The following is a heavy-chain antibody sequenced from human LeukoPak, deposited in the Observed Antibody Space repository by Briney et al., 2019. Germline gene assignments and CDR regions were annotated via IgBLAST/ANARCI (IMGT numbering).Heavy chain of an antibody. D-gene: IGHD3-16*02. V-gene: IGHV4-59*01. J-gene: IGHJ4*02. Sequence: PSQTLSLTCAVYGGSFSGYYWSWIRQPPGKGLEWIGYIYYSGSTNYNPSLKSRVTISVDTSKNQFSLKLSSVTAADTAVYYCARDVWGSYRSYFDYWGQGTLVTVSS. CDR2: IYYSGST. CDR1: GGSFSGYY. CDR3: ARDVWGSYRSYFDY.